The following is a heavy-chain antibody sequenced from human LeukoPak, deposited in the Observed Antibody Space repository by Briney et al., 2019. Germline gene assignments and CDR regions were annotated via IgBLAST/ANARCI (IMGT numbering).Heavy chain of an antibody. J-gene: IGHJ4*02. CDR3: ARSVGYSSSWSL. CDR2: IFISVIT. Sequence: PSETLSLTCTGSGGSISTYNWNWNRQPPGKGLEWIGYIFISVITTYNPSLNSRVTISVDSSKSQYSLKLNSVTAADRAVDYCARSVGYSSSWSLWRQGTLVSVSS. V-gene: IGHV4-59*01. CDR1: GGSISTYN. D-gene: IGHD6-13*01.